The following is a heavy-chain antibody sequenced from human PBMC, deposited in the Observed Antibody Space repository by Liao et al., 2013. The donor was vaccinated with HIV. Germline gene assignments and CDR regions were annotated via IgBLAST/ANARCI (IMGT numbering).Heavy chain of an antibody. CDR1: GGSISSYY. Sequence: QVQLQESGPGLVKPSETLSLTCTVSGGSISSYYWSWIRQPAGKGLEWIGRVYGSGSTDYNPSLKSRVTISVDTSKNQFSLKLSSVTAADTAVYYCARVLSAETTLGYCSSTSCYHGPSSAGVDPWGQGNPGSPVSS. D-gene: IGHD2-2*01. J-gene: IGHJ5*02. CDR3: ARVLSAETTLGYCSSTSCYHGPSSAGVDP. CDR2: VYGSGST. V-gene: IGHV4-4*07.